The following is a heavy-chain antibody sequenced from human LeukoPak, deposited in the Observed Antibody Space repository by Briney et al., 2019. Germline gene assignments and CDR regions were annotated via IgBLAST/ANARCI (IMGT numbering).Heavy chain of an antibody. V-gene: IGHV3-30*18. CDR2: LAHDGSNK. J-gene: IGHJ6*03. CDR1: GFIFSDYG. D-gene: IGHD2-2*01. Sequence: PGGSLRLSCAASGFIFSDYGMHWVRQAPGKGLEWLTVLAHDGSNKNYADSVRGRLTVSRDNSKNTLYLQMNSLRAEDTAVYYCAKATLGPKVVPAAQWYYMDVWGKGTTVTVSS. CDR3: AKATLGPKVVPAAQWYYMDV.